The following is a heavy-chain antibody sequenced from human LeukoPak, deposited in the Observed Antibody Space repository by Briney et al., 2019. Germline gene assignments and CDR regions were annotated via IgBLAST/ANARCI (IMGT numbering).Heavy chain of an antibody. CDR3: ARVHNWNDRAFDI. D-gene: IGHD1-1*01. CDR1: GGSISSGSYY. CDR2: IYTSGST. V-gene: IGHV4-61*02. J-gene: IGHJ3*02. Sequence: PSETLSLTCTVSGGSISSGSYYWSWIRQPAGKGLEWIGRIYTSGSTNYNPSLKSRVTISVDTSKNQFSLKLSSVTAADTAVYYCARVHNWNDRAFDIWGQGTMVTVSS.